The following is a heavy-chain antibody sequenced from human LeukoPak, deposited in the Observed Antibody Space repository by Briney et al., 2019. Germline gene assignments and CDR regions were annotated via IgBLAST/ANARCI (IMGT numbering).Heavy chain of an antibody. CDR1: GGTFSSYA. CDR3: ASIQVATMGFDY. CDR2: IIPIFGTA. Sequence: SVKVSCKASGGTFSSYAISWVRQAPGQGLEWMGGIIPIFGTANYAQKFQGRVTITTDESTSTAYMELSSLRSEDTAVYYCASIQVATMGFDYWGQGTLVTVSS. D-gene: IGHD5-12*01. V-gene: IGHV1-69*05. J-gene: IGHJ4*02.